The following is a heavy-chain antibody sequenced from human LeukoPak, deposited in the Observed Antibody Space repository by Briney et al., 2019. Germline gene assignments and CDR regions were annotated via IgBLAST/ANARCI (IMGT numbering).Heavy chain of an antibody. CDR2: ISGSGGST. Sequence: GGSLRHSCAASGFTFSSYAMSWVRQAPGKGLEWVSAISGSGGSTYYADPVKGRFTISRDNSKNTLYLQMNSLRAEDTAVYYCAKDQYYYDSSGYSYYFDYWGQGTLVTVSS. V-gene: IGHV3-23*01. J-gene: IGHJ4*02. CDR1: GFTFSSYA. D-gene: IGHD3-22*01. CDR3: AKDQYYYDSSGYSYYFDY.